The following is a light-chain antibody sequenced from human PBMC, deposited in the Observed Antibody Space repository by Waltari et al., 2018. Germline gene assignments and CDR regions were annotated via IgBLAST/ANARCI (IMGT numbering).Light chain of an antibody. J-gene: IGLJ2*01. CDR3: STWDDSLNDVL. V-gene: IGLV1-44*01. Sequence: NIGSNTVDWYKQVPGTAPQLLIYLDDQRTSGVPDRFSASKSGTSASLAISGLQSGDEADYYCSTWDDSLNDVLFGGGTRVTVL. CDR2: LDD. CDR1: NIGSNT.